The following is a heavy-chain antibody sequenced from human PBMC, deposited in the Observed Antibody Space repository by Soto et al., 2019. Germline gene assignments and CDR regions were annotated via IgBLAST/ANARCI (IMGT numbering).Heavy chain of an antibody. CDR3: AKKPGYSSGPALKPPGWYFDL. J-gene: IGHJ2*01. CDR2: ISGSGGST. V-gene: IGHV3-23*01. Sequence: EVQLLESGGGLVQPGGSLRLSCAASGFTFSSYAMSWVRQAPGKGLEWVSAISGSGGSTYYADSVKGRFTISRDNSKNTLYLQMNSLRAEDTAVYYCAKKPGYSSGPALKPPGWYFDLWGRGTLVTVSS. D-gene: IGHD6-19*01. CDR1: GFTFSSYA.